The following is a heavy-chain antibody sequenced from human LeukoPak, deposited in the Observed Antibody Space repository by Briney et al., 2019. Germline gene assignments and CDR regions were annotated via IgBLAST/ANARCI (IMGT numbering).Heavy chain of an antibody. V-gene: IGHV4-34*01. J-gene: IGHJ6*02. CDR2: INHSGST. CDR1: GGSFSGDY. D-gene: IGHD6-6*01. CDR3: ASRIAARLPSYSYYGMDV. Sequence: KPSETLSLTCAVYGGSFSGDYWSWIRQPPGKGREWMGEINHSGSTNYNPSLKSRVTISVDTSKNQFSLKLRSVTAADTAVYYCASRIAARLPSYSYYGMDVWGQGTTVTVSS.